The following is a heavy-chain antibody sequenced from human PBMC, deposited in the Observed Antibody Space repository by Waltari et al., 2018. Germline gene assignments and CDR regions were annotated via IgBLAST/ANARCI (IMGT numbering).Heavy chain of an antibody. CDR1: GGSISNLNFY. Sequence: QVQLQESGPGLAKASQTLSLTCDVSGGSISNLNFYWSWIRQPAGKGLEWIGRIYRSGVTDYNPSLRGRATMFLDMSKNRFSLTVDSLIAADTAVYYCAVSPDTATSRAAFHFWGPGTTVSVSS. D-gene: IGHD5-18*01. V-gene: IGHV4-61*02. CDR3: AVSPDTATSRAAFHF. CDR2: IYRSGVT. J-gene: IGHJ6*02.